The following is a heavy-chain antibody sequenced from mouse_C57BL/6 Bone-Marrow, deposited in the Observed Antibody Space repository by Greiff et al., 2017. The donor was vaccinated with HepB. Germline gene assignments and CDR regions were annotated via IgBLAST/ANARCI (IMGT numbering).Heavy chain of an antibody. J-gene: IGHJ2*01. Sequence: EVQVVESGGDLVKPGGSLKLSCAASGFTFSSYGMSWVRQTPDKRLEWVATISSGGSYTYYPDSVKGRFTISRDNAKNTLYLQMSSLKSEDTAMYYCARHKGSYFDYWGQGTTLTVSS. CDR3: ARHKGSYFDY. D-gene: IGHD3-3*01. CDR2: ISSGGSYT. CDR1: GFTFSSYG. V-gene: IGHV5-6*01.